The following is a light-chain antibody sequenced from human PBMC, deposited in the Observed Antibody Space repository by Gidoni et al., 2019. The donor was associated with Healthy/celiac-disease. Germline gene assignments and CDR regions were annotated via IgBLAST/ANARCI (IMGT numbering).Light chain of an antibody. CDR2: GAS. J-gene: IGKJ1*01. CDR3: QQYGSPTWT. V-gene: IGKV3-20*01. Sequence: EIVLTQSPGTLSLSPGARATLSCRASQSVSSSYLAWSQQKPGQAPRLLIYGASSRATGIPDRFSGSGSGTDFTLTISRLEPEDFAVYYCQQYGSPTWTFGQGTKVEIK. CDR1: QSVSSSY.